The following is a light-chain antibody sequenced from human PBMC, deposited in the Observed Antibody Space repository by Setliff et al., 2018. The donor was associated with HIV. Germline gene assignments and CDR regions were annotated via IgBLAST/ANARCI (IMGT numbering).Light chain of an antibody. Sequence: QSVLTQPASVSGSPGQSITISCTGTSSDIGGYDYVSWFQHHPGKAPKLMMSDVTKRPPGVSTRFSGSKSGNTASLTISGLQAEDEADYYCSSYSRSSTFGVFGTGTKV. V-gene: IGLV2-14*03. CDR1: SSDIGGYDY. J-gene: IGLJ1*01. CDR2: DVT. CDR3: SSYSRSSTFGV.